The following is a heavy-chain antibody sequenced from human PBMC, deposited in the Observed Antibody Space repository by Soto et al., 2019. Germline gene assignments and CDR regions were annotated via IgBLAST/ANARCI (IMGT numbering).Heavy chain of an antibody. CDR3: ARHGPYYDSSGYYFGVSFDY. CDR1: GGSISSSSYY. D-gene: IGHD3-22*01. V-gene: IGHV4-39*01. CDR2: IYYSGST. J-gene: IGHJ4*02. Sequence: SETLSLTCTVSGGSISSSSYYWGWIRQPPGKGLEWIGSIYYSGSTYYNPSLKSRVTISVDTSKNQFSLKLSSVTAADTAVYYCARHGPYYDSSGYYFGVSFDYWGQGTLVTVSS.